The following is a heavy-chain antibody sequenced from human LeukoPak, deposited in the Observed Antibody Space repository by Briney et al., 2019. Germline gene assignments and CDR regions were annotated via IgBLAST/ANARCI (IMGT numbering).Heavy chain of an antibody. V-gene: IGHV3-30*02. CDR1: GFTFSSYG. J-gene: IGHJ6*03. CDR2: IRYEGSNK. D-gene: IGHD5-18*01. CDR3: AKDGQLWLRVYYYYMDV. Sequence: PGGSLRLSCAASGFTFSSYGMHWVRQAPGKGLEWVAFIRYEGSNKYYADSVKGRFTISRDNSKNTLYLQMNSLRAEDTAVYYCAKDGQLWLRVYYYYMDVWGKGTTVTISS.